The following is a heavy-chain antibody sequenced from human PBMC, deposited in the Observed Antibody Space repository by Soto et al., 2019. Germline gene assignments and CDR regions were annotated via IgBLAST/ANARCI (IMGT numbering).Heavy chain of an antibody. CDR3: ARLYYYHSSGYLESVDI. J-gene: IGHJ3*02. CDR2: INAGTGNT. Sequence: VSVKVSCKASGDAFSIYAMHWVRQAPGQSLEWMGWINAGTGNTLYSQKFQGRVTITRDTSASTAYMELSSLRSEDTAVYYCARLYYYHSSGYLESVDIWGQGTLVTVSS. V-gene: IGHV1-3*01. CDR1: GDAFSIYA. D-gene: IGHD3-22*01.